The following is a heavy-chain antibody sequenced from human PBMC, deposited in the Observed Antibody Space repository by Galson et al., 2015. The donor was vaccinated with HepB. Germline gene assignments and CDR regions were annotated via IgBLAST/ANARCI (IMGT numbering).Heavy chain of an antibody. J-gene: IGHJ4*02. CDR1: GGTFSSYA. Sequence: SVKVSCNASGGTFSSYAIFWVRQAPGQGLEWMGGIIPMYDIGNYAQKFQDRVTITADKSTSTAYMELSSLRSDDTAMYYCARAREEYTSSSGLSLWGQGTLVTVSP. CDR2: IIPMYDIG. V-gene: IGHV1-69*10. D-gene: IGHD6-6*01. CDR3: ARAREEYTSSSGLSL.